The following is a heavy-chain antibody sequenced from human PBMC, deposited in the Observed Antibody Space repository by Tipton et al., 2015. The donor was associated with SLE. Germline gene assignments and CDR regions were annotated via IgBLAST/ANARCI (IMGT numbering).Heavy chain of an antibody. V-gene: IGHV5-51*03. CDR2: IYPPDSDT. Sequence: VQLVQSGAEVKKSGESLKISCKGSGYSFASYWIGWVRQMPEKGLEWMGLIYPPDSDTRYSPSFQGRVTLSVDKSISTAYLQWSSLKASDTAMYYCARGHGSGFYSDNWGQGTLVTVSS. D-gene: IGHD3-22*01. CDR3: ARGHGSGFYSDN. J-gene: IGHJ4*02. CDR1: GYSFASYW.